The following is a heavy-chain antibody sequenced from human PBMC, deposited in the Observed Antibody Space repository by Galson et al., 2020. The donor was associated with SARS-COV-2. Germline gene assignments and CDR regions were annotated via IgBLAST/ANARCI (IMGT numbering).Heavy chain of an antibody. D-gene: IGHD3-3*01. CDR1: GFTFSNYW. J-gene: IGHJ1*01. CDR2: IKQYGSER. CDR3: ARGSRFYDFWSGRAEYFQH. Sequence: GESLNISCSCSGFTFSNYWMNWVRQAPGQGLEWVANIKQYGSERYYVESVKGRFTISRDNAQNSLYLQMDSLRDDDTAVYFCARGSRFYDFWSGRAEYFQHWGLGTLVTVSS. V-gene: IGHV3-7*01.